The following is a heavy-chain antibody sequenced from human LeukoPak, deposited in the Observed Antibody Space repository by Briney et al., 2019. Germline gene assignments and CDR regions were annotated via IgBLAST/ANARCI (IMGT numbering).Heavy chain of an antibody. CDR3: ATQGTGATRYFDY. V-gene: IGHV4-59*08. CDR1: GGSISSYY. D-gene: IGHD1-14*01. Sequence: SETLSLTCTVSGGSISSYYWSWIRQPPGKGLEWIGYIYYSGSTNYNPSLKSRVTISVDTSKNQFSLKLSSVIAADTAVYYCATQGTGATRYFDYWGQGTLVTVSS. CDR2: IYYSGST. J-gene: IGHJ4*02.